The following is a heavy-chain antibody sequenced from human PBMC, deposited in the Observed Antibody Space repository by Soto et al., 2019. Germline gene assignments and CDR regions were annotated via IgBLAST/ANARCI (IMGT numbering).Heavy chain of an antibody. Sequence: QVQLVESGGGVVQPGRSLRLSCAASGFTFSSYGMHWVRQAPGKGLEWVAVIWYDGSNKYYADSVKGRFTISRDNSKNTMYLQMTSLRAEDTAVYYCARGPPDYWGQGTLVTVAS. CDR1: GFTFSSYG. CDR3: ARGPPDY. V-gene: IGHV3-33*01. J-gene: IGHJ4*02. CDR2: IWYDGSNK.